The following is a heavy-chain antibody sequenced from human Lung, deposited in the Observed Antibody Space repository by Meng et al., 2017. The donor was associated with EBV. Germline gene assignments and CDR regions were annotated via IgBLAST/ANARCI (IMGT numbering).Heavy chain of an antibody. CDR3: ARHSYHSCFDP. V-gene: IGHV4-34*01. CDR1: GGSFSGYD. J-gene: IGHJ5*02. CDR2: INHSGST. D-gene: IGHD2-2*01. Sequence: QVQLQQWGAGLLKPPETLSLTCAVYGGSFSGYDWSWIRQPPGKGLEWIGEINHSGSTNYNPSLKSRVAISVDTSKNQFSLKLSSVTAPDTAVYYCARHSYHSCFDPWGQGTLVTVSS.